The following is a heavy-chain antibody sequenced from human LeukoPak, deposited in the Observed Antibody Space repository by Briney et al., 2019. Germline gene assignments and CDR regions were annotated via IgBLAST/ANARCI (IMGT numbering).Heavy chain of an antibody. D-gene: IGHD1-26*01. Sequence: ASVKVSCKASGYTFTGYYMHWVRQVPGQGLEWMGWINPNSGGTNYAQKFQGRVTMTRDTSISTAYMELSRLRSDDTAVYYCARDLRVGATLDYWGQGTLVTVSS. V-gene: IGHV1-2*02. CDR3: ARDLRVGATLDY. CDR1: GYTFTGYY. CDR2: INPNSGGT. J-gene: IGHJ4*02.